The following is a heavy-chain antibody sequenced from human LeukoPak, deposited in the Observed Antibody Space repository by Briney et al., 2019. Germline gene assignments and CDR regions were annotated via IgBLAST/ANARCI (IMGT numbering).Heavy chain of an antibody. CDR1: GYTFTSYG. J-gene: IGHJ6*02. Sequence: ASVKVSCKASGYTFTSYGISWVRQAPGQGLEWMGWISAYNGNTNYAQKLQGRVTMTTDTSTRTAYMELRSLRSDDTAVYYCARDYPEGYYGGAHYYYYGMDVWGQGTTVTVSS. CDR3: ARDYPEGYYGGAHYYYYGMDV. V-gene: IGHV1-18*01. CDR2: ISAYNGNT. D-gene: IGHD4-23*01.